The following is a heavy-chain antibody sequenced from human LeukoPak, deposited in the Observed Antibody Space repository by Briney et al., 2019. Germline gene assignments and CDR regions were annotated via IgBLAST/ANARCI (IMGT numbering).Heavy chain of an antibody. Sequence: GASVKVSCKASGYTFTSYDINWVRQATGQGLEWMGWMNPNSGNTGYAQKFQGRVTMTRNTSISTAYMELSSLRSEDTAEYYCATLRGFGPLPSSYYYYYGMDVWGQGTTVTVSS. V-gene: IGHV1-8*01. CDR2: MNPNSGNT. D-gene: IGHD3-10*01. J-gene: IGHJ6*02. CDR3: ATLRGFGPLPSSYYYYYGMDV. CDR1: GYTFTSYD.